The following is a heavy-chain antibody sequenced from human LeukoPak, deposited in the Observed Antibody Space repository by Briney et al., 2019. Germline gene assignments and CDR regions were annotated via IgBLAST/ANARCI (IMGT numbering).Heavy chain of an antibody. J-gene: IGHJ6*02. D-gene: IGHD5-18*01. CDR2: INPSGGST. V-gene: IGHV1-46*01. CDR1: GYTFTSYY. CDR3: ASLIRGYSYYGMDV. Sequence: GASVKVSCKASGYTFTSYYMHWVRQAPGQGLEWMGIINPSGGSTSYAQKFQGRVTMTRNTSISTAYMELSSLRSEDTAVYYCASLIRGYSYYGMDVWGQGTTVTVSS.